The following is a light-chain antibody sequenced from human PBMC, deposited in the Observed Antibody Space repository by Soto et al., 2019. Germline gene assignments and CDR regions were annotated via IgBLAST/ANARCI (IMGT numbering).Light chain of an antibody. CDR2: DAS. J-gene: IGKJ4*01. Sequence: EIVLTQSPATLSLSPGERATLSCRASQFISRYLAWFQQKPGQAPRLLIYDASNRATGIPARFSGSGSGTDFTLTISRLEPEDFAVYYCQQYGSSPLTFGGGTKVEIK. CDR1: QFISRY. V-gene: IGKV3-20*01. CDR3: QQYGSSPLT.